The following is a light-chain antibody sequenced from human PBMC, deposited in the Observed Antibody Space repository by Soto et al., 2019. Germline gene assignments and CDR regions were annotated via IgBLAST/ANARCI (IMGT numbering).Light chain of an antibody. J-gene: IGLJ1*01. V-gene: IGLV2-14*01. CDR1: SSDFAAYNY. CDR2: EVS. Sequence: QSVLTQPASVSGSPGQSIAISCTGSSSDFAAYNYVSWYQHHPGKAPKLMIYEVSNRPSGVSNRFSGSKSGNTAPLTISGLQAEDEADYYCSSYYSARIFGTGTKVT. CDR3: SSYYSARI.